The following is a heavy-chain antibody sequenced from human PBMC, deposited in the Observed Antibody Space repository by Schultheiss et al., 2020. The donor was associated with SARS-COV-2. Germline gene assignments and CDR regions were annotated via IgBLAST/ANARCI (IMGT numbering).Heavy chain of an antibody. V-gene: IGHV4-59*10. Sequence: SETLSLTCAVYGGSFSGYYWSWIRQPAGKGLEWIGRIYTSGSTNYNPSLKSRVTISVDTSKNQFSLKLSSVTAADTAVYYCARRDVVVVAATPSPLYYFDYWGQGTLVTVSS. CDR1: GGSFSGYY. CDR3: ARRDVVVVAATPSPLYYFDY. CDR2: IYTSGST. J-gene: IGHJ4*02. D-gene: IGHD2-15*01.